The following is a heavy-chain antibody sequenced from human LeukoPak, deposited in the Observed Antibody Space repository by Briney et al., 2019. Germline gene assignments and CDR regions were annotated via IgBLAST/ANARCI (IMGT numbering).Heavy chain of an antibody. CDR1: GFTFNSYS. CDR2: ISSNGRST. D-gene: IGHD2-15*01. J-gene: IGHJ4*02. Sequence: GGSLRLSCSASGFTFNSYSMHWVRQGPGKGLEYVSGISSNGRSTYDADSVKGRFTISRDNSKNTLYLQMSSLRAEDTAVYYCAKGASLGYCSGANCFSAYWGQGTLVTVSS. CDR3: AKGASLGYCSGANCFSAY. V-gene: IGHV3-64D*09.